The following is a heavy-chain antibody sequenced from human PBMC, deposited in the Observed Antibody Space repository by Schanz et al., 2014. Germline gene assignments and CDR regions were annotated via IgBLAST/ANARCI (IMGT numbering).Heavy chain of an antibody. CDR3: ARSNYYDNSDYYNSFDY. Sequence: QVQLVQSGAEVKKPGASVKVSCKASGYTFISYGIKWVRQAPGQGLEWMGWISAYNGHTDYAQKLQGRVTMTTDTSTGTAYMELRSLRADDTALYYCARSNYYDNSDYYNSFDYWGQGTLVTVSS. CDR1: GYTFISYG. J-gene: IGHJ4*02. D-gene: IGHD3-22*01. V-gene: IGHV1-18*01. CDR2: ISAYNGHT.